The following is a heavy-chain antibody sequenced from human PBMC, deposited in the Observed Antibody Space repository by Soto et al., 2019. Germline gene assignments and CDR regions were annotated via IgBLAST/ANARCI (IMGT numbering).Heavy chain of an antibody. Sequence: SETLSLTCAVYGGSFIGYYCSFSRHPPFKGLEWIVEINHSGSTNYNPSLKSRVTISVDTSKNQFSLKLSSVTAADTAVYYCARGQVVVATTQGPSYYYYYGMDVWGQGTTV. D-gene: IGHD5-12*01. J-gene: IGHJ6*02. CDR2: INHSGST. CDR1: GGSFIGYY. V-gene: IGHV4-34*01. CDR3: ARGQVVVATTQGPSYYYYYGMDV.